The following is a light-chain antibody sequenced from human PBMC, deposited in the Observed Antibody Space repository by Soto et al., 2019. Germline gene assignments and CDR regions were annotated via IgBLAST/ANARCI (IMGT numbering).Light chain of an antibody. CDR1: SNDVGGYNF. J-gene: IGLJ1*01. CDR2: EVS. V-gene: IGLV2-8*01. CDR3: SSYAGNNIYYV. Sequence: QSALTQPPSASGSPGQSVTSSCTGTSNDVGGYNFVSWYQQHPGKAPKLMIFEVSKRPSGVPDRFSGSKSGSTASLTVSGRQAEDEADYYCSSYAGNNIYYVFGTGTKLTVL.